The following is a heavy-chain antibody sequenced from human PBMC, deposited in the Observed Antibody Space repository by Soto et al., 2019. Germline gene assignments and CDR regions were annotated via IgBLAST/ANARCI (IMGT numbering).Heavy chain of an antibody. V-gene: IGHV3-23*01. Sequence: EVQLLESGGGLVQPGGSLRLSCAASGFTFSSYAMSWVRQAPGKGLEWVSAISGSGGSTYYADSVKGRFTISRDNSKNTLYLQMNSLRAEDTAVYYCAKAVGITIFGVVAPFGYWGQGTLVTVSS. CDR2: ISGSGGST. D-gene: IGHD3-3*01. J-gene: IGHJ4*02. CDR1: GFTFSSYA. CDR3: AKAVGITIFGVVAPFGY.